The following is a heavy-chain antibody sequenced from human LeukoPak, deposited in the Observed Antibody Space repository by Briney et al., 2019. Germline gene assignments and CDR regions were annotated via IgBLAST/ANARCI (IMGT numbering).Heavy chain of an antibody. J-gene: IGHJ4*02. CDR1: GFTVSSSY. CDR2: IYSGGST. Sequence: GGSLRLSCAASGFTVSSSYMSWVRQAPGKGLEWVSVIYSGGSTYYADSVKGRFTISRDNSKSTLYLQMNSLRAEDTAVYYCASWGYYDSSGYYQIDYWGQGTLVTVSS. D-gene: IGHD3-22*01. V-gene: IGHV3-66*02. CDR3: ASWGYYDSSGYYQIDY.